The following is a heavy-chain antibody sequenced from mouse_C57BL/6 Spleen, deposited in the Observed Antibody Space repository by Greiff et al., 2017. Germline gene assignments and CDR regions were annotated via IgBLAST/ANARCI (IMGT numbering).Heavy chain of an antibody. V-gene: IGHV1-69*01. CDR2: IDPSDSYT. CDR1: GYTFTSYW. Sequence: QVQLQQPGAELVMPGASVKLSCKASGYTFTSYWMHWVKQRPGQGLEWIGEIDPSDSYTNYNQKFNGKSTLTVDKSSSTAYRQLSSLTSEDSAVYYCARSANYNYAMDYWGQGTSVTVSS. J-gene: IGHJ4*01. D-gene: IGHD2-1*01. CDR3: ARSANYNYAMDY.